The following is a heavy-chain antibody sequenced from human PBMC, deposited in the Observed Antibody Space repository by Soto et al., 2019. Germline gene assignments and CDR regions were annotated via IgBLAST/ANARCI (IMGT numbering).Heavy chain of an antibody. D-gene: IGHD4-4*01. V-gene: IGHV3-33*01. J-gene: IGHJ2*01. CDR2: IWYDGSNK. Sequence: QVQLVESGGGVVQPGRSLRLSCAASGFTFSSYGMHWVRQAPGKGLEWVAVIWYDGSNKYYADSVKGRFTISRDNSKNTLYLQMNSLRAEDTAVYYCARDTSLPGGNYEDGYFDLWGRGTLVTVSS. CDR1: GFTFSSYG. CDR3: ARDTSLPGGNYEDGYFDL.